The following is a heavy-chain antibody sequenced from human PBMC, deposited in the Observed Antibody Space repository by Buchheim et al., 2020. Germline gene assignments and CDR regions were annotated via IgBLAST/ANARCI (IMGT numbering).Heavy chain of an antibody. CDR2: ISYDGSNK. CDR3: AREGDYYYYGMDV. J-gene: IGHJ6*02. Sequence: QVQLVESGGGVVQPGRSLRLSCAASGFTFSSYAMHWVRQAPGKGLEWGVVISYDGSNKYYADSVTGRFTTSRHNSKNTPDLQMNSLRAEDTAVYYCAREGDYYYYGMDVWGQGTT. D-gene: IGHD3-16*01. V-gene: IGHV3-30*04. CDR1: GFTFSSYA.